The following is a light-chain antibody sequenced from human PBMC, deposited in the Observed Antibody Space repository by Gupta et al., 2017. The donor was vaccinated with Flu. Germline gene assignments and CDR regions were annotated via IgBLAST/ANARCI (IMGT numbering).Light chain of an antibody. J-gene: IGKJ1*01. CDR1: QSVSSSY. Sequence: EGVLTQSPGTLSLSPGERATLSCRASQSVSSSYLAWYQQKPGQAPRLLIFGAFNRATGIPDRFSGSGSGTDFTLTISRREPEDFAVYYCQQYGSSSLWTFGQGTKVEIK. CDR2: GAF. CDR3: QQYGSSSLWT. V-gene: IGKV3-20*01.